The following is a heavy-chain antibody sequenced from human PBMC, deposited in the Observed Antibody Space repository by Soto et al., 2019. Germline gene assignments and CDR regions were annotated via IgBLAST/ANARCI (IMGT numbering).Heavy chain of an antibody. D-gene: IGHD3-22*01. V-gene: IGHV3-23*01. CDR2: ISGSGGST. CDR1: GFTFSSYA. CDR3: AKDLYYYDCSGYYPPGEVVNFDY. J-gene: IGHJ4*02. Sequence: GGSLRLSCAASGFTFSSYAMSWVRQAPGKGLEWVSAISGSGGSTYYADSVKGRFTISRDNSKNTLYLQMNSLRAEDTAVYYCAKDLYYYDCSGYYPPGEVVNFDYWGQGTLVTVSS.